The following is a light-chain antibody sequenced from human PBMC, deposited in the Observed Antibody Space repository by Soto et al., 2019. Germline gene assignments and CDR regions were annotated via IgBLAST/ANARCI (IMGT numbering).Light chain of an antibody. J-gene: IGKJ4*01. CDR3: QQYHDWVT. V-gene: IGKV1-5*01. CDR2: DAS. Sequence: EIQPHQSPLKLYSSLGDRVTITCRASQSISSWLAWYQQKPGKAPKLLIYDASSLESGVPSRFSGSGSGTEFTLTISYLRPEDSAVYFCQQYHDWVTFGGPSKVDI. CDR1: QSISSW.